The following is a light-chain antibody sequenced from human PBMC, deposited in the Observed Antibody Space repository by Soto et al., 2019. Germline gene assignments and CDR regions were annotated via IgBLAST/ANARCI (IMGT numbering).Light chain of an antibody. CDR3: QQYYSIPLT. Sequence: DIVMTQSPDSLGLSLGAGPTINCKCSQSVLYSSNNKNYLAWYQQKPGQPPKLLIYWASTRESGVPDRFSGSGSGTDFTLTISSLQAEDVAVYYCQQYYSIPLTFGGGTKVDI. J-gene: IGKJ4*01. V-gene: IGKV4-1*01. CDR2: WAS. CDR1: QSVLYSSNNKNY.